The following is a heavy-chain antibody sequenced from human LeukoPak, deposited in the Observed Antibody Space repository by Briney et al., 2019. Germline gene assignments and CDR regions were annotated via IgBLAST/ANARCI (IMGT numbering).Heavy chain of an antibody. D-gene: IGHD2-2*01. CDR3: ARDDCSSISCYHNWFDS. V-gene: IGHV3-7*01. CDR1: GFTFIDAW. CDR2: IKQDGSEK. J-gene: IGHJ5*01. Sequence: GGSLRLSCATSGFTFIDAWMGWVRQGPEKGLEWVANIKQDGSEKYYVDSVKGRFTISRDNAKNSLYLQMNSLRAEDTAVYYCARDDCSSISCYHNWFDSWGQGTLVTVSS.